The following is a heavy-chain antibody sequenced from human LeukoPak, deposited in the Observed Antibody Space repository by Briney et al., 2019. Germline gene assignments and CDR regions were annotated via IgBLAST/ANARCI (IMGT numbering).Heavy chain of an antibody. J-gene: IGHJ4*02. CDR3: ARVTGIAAAGNFDY. CDR2: IYYSGST. V-gene: IGHV4-31*03. CDR1: GGSISSGGYY. Sequence: SETLSLTCTVSGGSISSGGYYWSWIRQHPGKGLEWIGYIYYSGSTYYNPSLKSRVTISVDTSKNQFSLKLSSVTAADTAVYYRARVTGIAAAGNFDYWGQGTLVTVSS. D-gene: IGHD6-13*01.